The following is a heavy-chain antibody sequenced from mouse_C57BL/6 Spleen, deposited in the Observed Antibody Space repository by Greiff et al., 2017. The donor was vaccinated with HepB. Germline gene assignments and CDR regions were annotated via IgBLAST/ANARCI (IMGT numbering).Heavy chain of an antibody. V-gene: IGHV1-59*01. CDR2: IDPSDSYT. CDR1: GYTFTSYW. CDR3: ARQLRGVFYAMDY. D-gene: IGHD1-1*01. J-gene: IGHJ4*01. Sequence: VQLQQPGAELVRPGTSVKLSCKASGYTFTSYWMHWVKQRPGQGLEWIGVIDPSDSYTNYNQKFKGKATLTVDTSSSTAYMQLSSLTSEDSAVYYCARQLRGVFYAMDYWGQGTSVTVSS.